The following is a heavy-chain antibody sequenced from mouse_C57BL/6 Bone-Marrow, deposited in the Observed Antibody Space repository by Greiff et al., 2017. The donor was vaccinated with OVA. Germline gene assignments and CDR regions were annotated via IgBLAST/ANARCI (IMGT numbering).Heavy chain of an antibody. CDR2: ISSGGSYT. Sequence: EVQVVESGGDLVKPGGSLKLSCAASGFTFSSYGMSWVRQTPDKRLEWVATISSGGSYTYYPDSVKGRFTISRDNAKNTLYLQMSSLKSEDTAMYYCARQGIAGTSYWGQGTTLTVSS. CDR1: GFTFSSYG. V-gene: IGHV5-6*01. D-gene: IGHD4-1*01. J-gene: IGHJ2*01. CDR3: ARQGIAGTSY.